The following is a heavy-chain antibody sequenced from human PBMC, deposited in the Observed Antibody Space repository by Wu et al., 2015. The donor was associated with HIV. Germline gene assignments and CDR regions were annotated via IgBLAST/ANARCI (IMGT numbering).Heavy chain of an antibody. CDR1: GGTFSSYA. V-gene: IGHV1-69*12. D-gene: IGHD2-15*01. CDR3: ARERARSSGAYGEYFQH. J-gene: IGHJ1*01. Sequence: QVQLVQSGAEVKKPGSSVKVSCKASGGTFSSYAISWVRQAPGQGLEWMGGIIPIFGTANYAQKFQGRVTITADESTSTAYMELSSLRSEDTAVYYCARERARSSGAYGEYFQHWGQGTLVTVSS. CDR2: IIPIFGTA.